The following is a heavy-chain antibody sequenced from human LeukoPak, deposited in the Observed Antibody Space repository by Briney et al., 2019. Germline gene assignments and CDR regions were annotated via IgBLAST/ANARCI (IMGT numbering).Heavy chain of an antibody. CDR3: AKTQLLWFGELFKTHLSYFDY. CDR1: GFTFSSYA. Sequence: GGSLRLSCAASGFTFSSYAMSWVRQAPGKGLEWVSAISGSGGSTYYADSVKGRFTISRDNSKNTLYLQMNSLRAEDTAVYCCAKTQLLWFGELFKTHLSYFDYWGQGTLVTVSS. V-gene: IGHV3-23*01. J-gene: IGHJ4*02. D-gene: IGHD3-10*01. CDR2: ISGSGGST.